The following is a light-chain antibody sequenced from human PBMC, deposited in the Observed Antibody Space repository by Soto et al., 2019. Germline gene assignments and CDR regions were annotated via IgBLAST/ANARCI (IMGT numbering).Light chain of an antibody. V-gene: IGKV3-15*01. Sequence: IVLTQSPATLSVSPGERATLSCWASQTLDSMVAWYQQKSGQAPRRLISSASARATGVPARFSGYGSGTDFTLTISSLQSEDLGVYYCQQYKDWPTTFGQGTKVEV. CDR1: QTLDSM. J-gene: IGKJ1*01. CDR2: SAS. CDR3: QQYKDWPTT.